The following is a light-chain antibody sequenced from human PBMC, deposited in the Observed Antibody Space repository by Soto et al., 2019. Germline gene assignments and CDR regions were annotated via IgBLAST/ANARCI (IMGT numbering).Light chain of an antibody. J-gene: IGKJ2*01. CDR2: DTS. Sequence: EIVLTQSPGTLSLSPGERATLSCRASQSVSSSYLAWYQQKPGQAPRLLIYDTSSRATGIPDRFSGSGSGTDFILTISRLEPEDFAVYYCQQYSDSVYTFGQGTKLEI. V-gene: IGKV3-20*01. CDR1: QSVSSSY. CDR3: QQYSDSVYT.